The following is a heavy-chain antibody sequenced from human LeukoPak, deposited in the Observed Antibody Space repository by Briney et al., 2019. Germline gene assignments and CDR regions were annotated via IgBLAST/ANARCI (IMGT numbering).Heavy chain of an antibody. V-gene: IGHV3-21*01. J-gene: IGHJ6*03. CDR1: GFTFRSYS. CDR2: ISSSSRCI. CDR3: AREGYYYYMDV. Sequence: GGSLRLSCAASGFTFRSYSMNWVRQAPGKGLEWVSSISSSSRCIYYADSVKGRFTISRDNAKNSLYLQRNSLRAEDTAVYYCAREGYYYYMDVWGKGTTVTISS.